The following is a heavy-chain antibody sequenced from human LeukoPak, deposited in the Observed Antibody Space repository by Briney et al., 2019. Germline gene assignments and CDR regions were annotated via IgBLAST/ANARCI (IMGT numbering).Heavy chain of an antibody. CDR1: GYTFTNYD. CDR3: ARKYYYGSAWFDP. D-gene: IGHD3-10*01. CDR2: MNPNSGNT. Sequence: ASVKVSCKASGYTFTNYDINWVRQATGQGLEWMGWMNPNSGNTGYAQKFQGRVTITRNTSISTAYVELSSLRSEDTAVYYCARKYYYGSAWFDPWGQGTLVTVSS. V-gene: IGHV1-8*03. J-gene: IGHJ5*02.